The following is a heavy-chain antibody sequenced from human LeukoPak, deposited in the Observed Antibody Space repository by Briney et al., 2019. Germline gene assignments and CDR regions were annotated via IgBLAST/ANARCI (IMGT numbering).Heavy chain of an antibody. D-gene: IGHD6-13*01. CDR2: VSFDGSNT. CDR1: GFTFSSYV. CDR3: ARSSEQQLVRVGLDI. Sequence: TRGSLRLSCAAAGFTFSSYVVHWVRRAPRKRLEWVAVVSFDGSNTYYADSVKGRLTVSRDISKNTLYLQMNSLRIEDTAVYYCARSSEQQLVRVGLDIWGQGTMVTVSS. V-gene: IGHV3-30-3*01. J-gene: IGHJ3*02.